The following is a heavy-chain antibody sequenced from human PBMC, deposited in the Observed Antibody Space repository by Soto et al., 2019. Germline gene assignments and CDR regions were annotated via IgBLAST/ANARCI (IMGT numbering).Heavy chain of an antibody. D-gene: IGHD6-25*01. J-gene: IGHJ4*02. CDR2: IRNRPNSYTT. Sequence: EVQLVESGGGLVQPGGSLRLSCAASGFTFSDHYMDWVRQAPGKGLEWVSRIRNRPNSYTTQYAASVKGRFAVLRDDSENLVYLQMNDLKTEDTAVYYCVRHSGRGFYFDYWGQGAPVTVSS. CDR3: VRHSGRGFYFDY. CDR1: GFTFSDHY. V-gene: IGHV3-72*01.